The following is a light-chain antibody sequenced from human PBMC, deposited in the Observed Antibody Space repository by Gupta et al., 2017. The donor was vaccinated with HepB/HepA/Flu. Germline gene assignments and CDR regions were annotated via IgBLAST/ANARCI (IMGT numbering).Light chain of an antibody. CDR1: SSDVGSYNL. CDR3: CSYAGSATYV. J-gene: IGLJ1*01. Sequence: QSALTQSASVSGSPGQSITISCTGTSSDVGSYNLVSWYQQHPEKAPKLMIYEVTKRPSGVSNRFSGSKSGNTASLTISGLQAEDEADYYCCSYAGSATYVFGTGTKVTVL. V-gene: IGLV2-23*02. CDR2: EVT.